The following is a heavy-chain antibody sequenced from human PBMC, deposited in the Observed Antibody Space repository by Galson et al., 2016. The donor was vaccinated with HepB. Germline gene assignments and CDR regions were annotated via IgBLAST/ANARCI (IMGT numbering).Heavy chain of an antibody. CDR1: GFTFDDYA. V-gene: IGHV3-9*01. Sequence: SLRLSCAASGFTFDDYAMHWVRQAPGKGLEWVSGISWNSGSIGYADSVKGRFTISRDNAKKSLYLQMNSLRAEDTALYYCAKATLKYYYDRSGYSGQDYWGQGTLVTVSS. J-gene: IGHJ4*02. D-gene: IGHD3-22*01. CDR3: AKATLKYYYDRSGYSGQDY. CDR2: ISWNSGSI.